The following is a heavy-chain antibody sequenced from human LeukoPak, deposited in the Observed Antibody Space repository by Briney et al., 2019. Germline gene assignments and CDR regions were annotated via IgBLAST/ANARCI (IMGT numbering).Heavy chain of an antibody. Sequence: PGGSLRLSCAASGLRFSDYYVSWIRQAPGKGLQWVSYISSGGDIMHYADSVKGRFTSSRDNAKNSGYLEMNSLGSEDTAVYYCATNLIGAGEYFQQWGQGTLVTVSS. CDR2: ISSGGDIM. CDR1: GLRFSDYY. V-gene: IGHV3-11*01. J-gene: IGHJ1*01. CDR3: ATNLIGAGEYFQQ. D-gene: IGHD2/OR15-2a*01.